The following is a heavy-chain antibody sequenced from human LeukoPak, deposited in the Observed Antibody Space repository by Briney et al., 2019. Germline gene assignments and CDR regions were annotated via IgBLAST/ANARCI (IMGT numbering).Heavy chain of an antibody. V-gene: IGHV3-11*04. CDR2: ISSSGGTI. Sequence: PGGSLRLSCAASGFTFSDYYMNWIRQAPGKGLEWVSYISSSGGTIYYADSVKGRFTISRDNAKNSLYLQMNGLRAEDTAVYYCARDTYYYDSSGYVSGDYWGQGTLVTVSS. CDR1: GFTFSDYY. CDR3: ARDTYYYDSSGYVSGDY. J-gene: IGHJ4*02. D-gene: IGHD3-22*01.